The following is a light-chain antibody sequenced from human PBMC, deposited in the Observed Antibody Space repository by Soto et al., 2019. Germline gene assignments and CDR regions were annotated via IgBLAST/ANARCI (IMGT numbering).Light chain of an antibody. Sequence: SYELTQPPSVSVAPGQTARITCGGDDIGSKNVHWYRQKAGQAPVLVVYDDSDRPSGIPERFSGSNSGNTATLTISRVEAGDEADYYCQVWDSSSDHPRVFGTGTKVTVL. CDR1: DIGSKN. CDR3: QVWDSSSDHPRV. CDR2: DDS. V-gene: IGLV3-21*02. J-gene: IGLJ1*01.